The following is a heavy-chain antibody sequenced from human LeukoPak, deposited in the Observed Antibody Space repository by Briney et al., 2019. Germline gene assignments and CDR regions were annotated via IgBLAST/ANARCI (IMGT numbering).Heavy chain of an antibody. CDR2: ITSSGSTI. D-gene: IGHD6-6*01. Sequence: GGSLRLSCAASGFTFRTYEMNWVRQAPGKGLEWVSYITSSGSTIYYADSVKGRFTISRDNAKNSLYLQMNSLRAEDTAVYYCARASSIGAPIWGQGTMVTVSS. J-gene: IGHJ3*02. CDR3: ARASSIGAPI. CDR1: GFTFRTYE. V-gene: IGHV3-48*03.